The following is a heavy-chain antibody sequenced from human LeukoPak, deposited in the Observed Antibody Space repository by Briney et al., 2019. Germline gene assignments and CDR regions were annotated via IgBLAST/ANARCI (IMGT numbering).Heavy chain of an antibody. D-gene: IGHD1-26*01. Sequence: GGSLRLSCAASGFTFSSYGMHWVRQAPGKGPEWVAVIWYDGSNKYYADSVKGRFTISRDNSKNTLYLQMNSLRAEDTAVYYCARAPTSYYYFDYWGQGTLVTVSS. V-gene: IGHV3-33*01. CDR2: IWYDGSNK. CDR1: GFTFSSYG. J-gene: IGHJ4*02. CDR3: ARAPTSYYYFDY.